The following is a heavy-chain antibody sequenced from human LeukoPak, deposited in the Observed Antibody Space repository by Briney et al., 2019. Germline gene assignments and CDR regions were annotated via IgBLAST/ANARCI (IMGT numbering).Heavy chain of an antibody. CDR2: IYPGDSDT. Sequence: GESLKISCKGSGYSFTRNWIGWVRQMPGKGLEWMGIIYPGDSDTRYSPSFQGQVTISADKSISTAYLQWSSLKASDTAMYYCARHELYGSGSYPFDPWGQGTLVTVSS. V-gene: IGHV5-51*01. D-gene: IGHD3-10*01. J-gene: IGHJ5*02. CDR3: ARHELYGSGSYPFDP. CDR1: GYSFTRNW.